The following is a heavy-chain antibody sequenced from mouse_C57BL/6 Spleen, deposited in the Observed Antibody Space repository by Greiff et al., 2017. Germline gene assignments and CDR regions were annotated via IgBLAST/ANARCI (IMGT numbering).Heavy chain of an antibody. J-gene: IGHJ4*01. Sequence: VQLQQSGAELVRPGASVTLSCKASGYTFTDYEMHWVKQTPVHGLEWIGAIDPETGGTAYNQKFKGKAILTADKSSSTAYMELRSLTSEDSAVYYCTRRKKFYGAMDYWGQGTSVTVSS. CDR3: TRRKKFYGAMDY. V-gene: IGHV1-15*01. CDR2: IDPETGGT. CDR1: GYTFTDYE. D-gene: IGHD1-1*01.